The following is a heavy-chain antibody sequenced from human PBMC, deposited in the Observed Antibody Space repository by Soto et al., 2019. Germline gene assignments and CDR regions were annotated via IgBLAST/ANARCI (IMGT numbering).Heavy chain of an antibody. CDR1: GGSTSSSNW. V-gene: IGHV4-4*02. D-gene: IGHD3-22*01. Sequence: SETLSLTCAVSGGSTSSSNWWSWVRQPPGKGLEWIGEIYHSGSTNYNPSLKSRVTISVDKSKNQFSLKLSSVTAADTAVYYCARESYDSSGSYNWFDPWGQGTLVTVSS. J-gene: IGHJ5*02. CDR2: IYHSGST. CDR3: ARESYDSSGSYNWFDP.